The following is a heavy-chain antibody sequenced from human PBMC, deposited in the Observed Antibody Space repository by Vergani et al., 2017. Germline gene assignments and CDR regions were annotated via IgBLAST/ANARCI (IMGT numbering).Heavy chain of an antibody. D-gene: IGHD7-27*01. CDR1: GFTFSSYE. J-gene: IGHJ4*02. V-gene: IGHV3-48*03. CDR3: ARSLGIDYFDY. Sequence: EVQLVESGGGLVQPGGSLRLSCAASGFTFSSYEMNWVRQAPGKGLEWVSYISSSGSTIYYADSLKGRFTISRDNAKNSLYLQMNSLRAEDTAVYYCARSLGIDYFDYWGQGTLVTVSS. CDR2: ISSSGSTI.